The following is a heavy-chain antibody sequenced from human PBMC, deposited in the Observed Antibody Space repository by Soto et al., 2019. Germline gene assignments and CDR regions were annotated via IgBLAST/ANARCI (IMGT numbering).Heavy chain of an antibody. J-gene: IGHJ5*02. CDR3: ARISGSGHMGWFDP. CDR2: IWYDGSYR. CDR1: GFTFDTYG. Sequence: GWSLRLSCISSGFTFDTYGMFWARQAPGTGLEWVAGIWYDGSYRYYIDSVKGRFTVSRDNSKNTVYLEMNNLRGEDTAVYYCARISGSGHMGWFDPWGQGSLVTVSS. V-gene: IGHV3-33*07. D-gene: IGHD3-10*01.